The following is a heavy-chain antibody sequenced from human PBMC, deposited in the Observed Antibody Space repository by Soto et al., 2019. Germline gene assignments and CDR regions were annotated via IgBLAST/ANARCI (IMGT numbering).Heavy chain of an antibody. V-gene: IGHV1-18*01. D-gene: IGHD6-6*01. CDR2: ISAYNGNT. J-gene: IGHJ6*02. CDR1: GYTFTSYG. Sequence: SVKVSCTASGYTFTSYGISWVRQATGQGLEWMGWISAYNGNTNYAQKLQGRVTMTTDTSTSTAYMELRSLRSDDTAVYYCARYSSSSPDYYYYYGMDVWGQGTTVTVSS. CDR3: ARYSSSSPDYYYYYGMDV.